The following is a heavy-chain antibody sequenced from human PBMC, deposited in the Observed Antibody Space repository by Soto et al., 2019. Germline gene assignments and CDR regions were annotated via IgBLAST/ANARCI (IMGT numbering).Heavy chain of an antibody. Sequence: GESLKISCKGSGYSFTSYWISWVRQMPGKGLEWMGRIDPSDSYTNYSPSFQGHVTISADKSISTAYLQWSSLKASDTAMYYCASVDTAMTDYGMDVWGQGTTVTVSS. CDR2: IDPSDSYT. D-gene: IGHD5-18*01. V-gene: IGHV5-10-1*01. CDR3: ASVDTAMTDYGMDV. J-gene: IGHJ6*02. CDR1: GYSFTSYW.